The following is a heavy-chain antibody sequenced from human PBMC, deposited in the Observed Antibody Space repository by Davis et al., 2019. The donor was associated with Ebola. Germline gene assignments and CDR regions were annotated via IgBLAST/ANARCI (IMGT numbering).Heavy chain of an antibody. J-gene: IGHJ4*02. CDR2: INPSGGST. V-gene: IGHV1-46*01. CDR3: AKAAGTQWDKRWYYFDY. CDR1: GYTFTSYY. D-gene: IGHD6-13*01. Sequence: ASVKVSCKASGYTFTSYYMHWVRQAPGQGLEWMGIINPSGGSTSYAQKFQGRVTMTRDTSTSTVYMELSSLRSEDTAVYYCAKAAGTQWDKRWYYFDYWGQGTLVTVSS.